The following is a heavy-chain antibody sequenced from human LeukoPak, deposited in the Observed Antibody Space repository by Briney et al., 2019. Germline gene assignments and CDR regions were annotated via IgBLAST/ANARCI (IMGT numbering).Heavy chain of an antibody. CDR3: ARDLNGSPTKCSTSCYTEGIGY. V-gene: IGHV1-69*13. CDR2: IIPIFGTA. D-gene: IGHD2-2*02. Sequence: GASVKVSCKASGGTFSSYAISWVRQAPGQGLEWMGGIIPIFGTANYAQKFQGRVTITADESTSTAYMELSSLRSEDTAVYYCARDLNGSPTKCSTSCYTEGIGYWGQGTLVTVSS. CDR1: GGTFSSYA. J-gene: IGHJ4*02.